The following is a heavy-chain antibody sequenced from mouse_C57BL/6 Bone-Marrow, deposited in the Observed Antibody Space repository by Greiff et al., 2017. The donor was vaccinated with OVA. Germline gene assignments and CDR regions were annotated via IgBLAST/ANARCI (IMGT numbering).Heavy chain of an antibody. J-gene: IGHJ2*01. V-gene: IGHV1-42*01. CDR1: GYSFTGYY. D-gene: IGHD3-3*01. Sequence: VQLTASGPELVKPGASVQISCKASGYSFTGYYLTWVQQSPEQILAWIGEINPSTGGTTYNQKFKAKATLTVDKSSSTAYMQLKSLTAEDSAVYYCARSWGRDYWGQGTNLTVSS. CDR3: ARSWGRDY. CDR2: INPSTGGT.